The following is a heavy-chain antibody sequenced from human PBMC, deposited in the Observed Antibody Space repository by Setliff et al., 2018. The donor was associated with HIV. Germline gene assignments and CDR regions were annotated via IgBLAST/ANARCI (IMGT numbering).Heavy chain of an antibody. J-gene: IGHJ4*02. Sequence: GASVKVSCKASGGTFANHGIGWVRQAPGRRLEWLGGVIPMFGITNDGQKFQGRVAITTDESTSTVFMELSSLTSEDTAVYYCATRLYPYDTGRPYNALGHFESWGQGTLVTVSS. CDR2: VIPMFGIT. CDR1: GGTFANHG. V-gene: IGHV1-69*05. CDR3: ATRLYPYDTGRPYNALGHFES. D-gene: IGHD1-20*01.